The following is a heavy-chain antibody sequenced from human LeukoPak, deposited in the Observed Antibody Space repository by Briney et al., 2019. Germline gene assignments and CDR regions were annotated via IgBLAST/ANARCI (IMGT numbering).Heavy chain of an antibody. V-gene: IGHV1-69*04. D-gene: IGHD2-15*01. CDR3: AREVPDGGKPFDY. Sequence: SVKVSCKASGGTFSSYAISWVRQAPGQGLEWMGRIIPILGIANYAQKFQGRVTITADKSTSTAYMELSSLRSEDTAVYYCAREVPDGGKPFDYWGQGTLVTVSS. CDR1: GGTFSSYA. CDR2: IIPILGIA. J-gene: IGHJ4*02.